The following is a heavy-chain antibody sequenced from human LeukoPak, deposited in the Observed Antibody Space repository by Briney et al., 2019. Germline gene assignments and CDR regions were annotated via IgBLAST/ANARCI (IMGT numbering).Heavy chain of an antibody. CDR3: ARVKVAEGFDY. CDR2: IYHSGST. J-gene: IGHJ4*02. D-gene: IGHD5-12*01. Sequence: PSETLSLTCAVYGGSFSGYYWSWIRQPPGKGLEWIGEIYHSGSTNYNPSLKSRVTISVDKSKNQFSLKLSSVTAADTAVYYCARVKVAEGFDYWGQGTLVTVSS. CDR1: GGSFSGYY. V-gene: IGHV4-34*01.